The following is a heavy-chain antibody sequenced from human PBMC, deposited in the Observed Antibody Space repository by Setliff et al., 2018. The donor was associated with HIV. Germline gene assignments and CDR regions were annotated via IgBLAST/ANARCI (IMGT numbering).Heavy chain of an antibody. CDR3: AVRPGGHMDV. J-gene: IGHJ6*03. D-gene: IGHD3-16*01. V-gene: IGHV3-30*04. CDR2: ISYDGNNK. CDR1: GFTFNSYA. Sequence: GGSLRLSCAASGFTFNSYAMHWVRQAPGKGLQWVSVISYDGNNKKYAESVKGRFTISRDNAKNSLYLQMNSLRTEDTAVYYCAVRPGGHMDVWGRGTTVTVSS.